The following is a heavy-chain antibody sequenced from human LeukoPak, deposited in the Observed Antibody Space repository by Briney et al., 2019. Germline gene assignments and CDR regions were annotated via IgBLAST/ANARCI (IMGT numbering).Heavy chain of an antibody. V-gene: IGHV1-46*01. J-gene: IGHJ4*02. CDR1: GYTFTSYY. CDR2: INPSGGST. CDR3: ARTLTGYSSGWYRLLDY. Sequence: GASVKVSCKAPGYTFTSYYMHWVRQAPGQGLEWMGIINPSGGSTSYAQKFQGRVTMTRDTSTSTVYMELSSLRSEDTAVYYCARTLTGYSSGWYRLLDYWGQGTLVTVSS. D-gene: IGHD6-19*01.